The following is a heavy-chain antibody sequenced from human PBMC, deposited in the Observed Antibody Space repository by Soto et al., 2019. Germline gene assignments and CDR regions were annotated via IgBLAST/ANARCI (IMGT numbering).Heavy chain of an antibody. CDR3: AKGSDVCSGGSCYLGYYYMDV. D-gene: IGHD2-15*01. Sequence: GGSLRLSCAASGFTFSSYAMSWVRQAPGKGREWVAAISGSGGSTYYADSVKGRFTISRDNSKNTLYLQMNSLRAEDTAVYYCAKGSDVCSGGSCYLGYYYMDVWGKGTTVTVSS. J-gene: IGHJ6*03. V-gene: IGHV3-23*01. CDR1: GFTFSSYA. CDR2: ISGSGGST.